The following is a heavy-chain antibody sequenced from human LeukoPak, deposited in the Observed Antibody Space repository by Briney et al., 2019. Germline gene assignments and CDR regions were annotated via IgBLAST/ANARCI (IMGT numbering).Heavy chain of an antibody. CDR2: IYSGGST. J-gene: IGHJ3*02. CDR1: GFTFSSNY. Sequence: GGSLRLSCAASGFTFSSNYMSWVRQAPGKGLEWVSVIYSGGSTYYADSVKGRFTISRDNSKNTLYLQMNSLRAEDTAVYYCARDSSSSSAFDIWGQGTMVTVSS. CDR3: ARDSSSSSAFDI. V-gene: IGHV3-66*01. D-gene: IGHD6-19*01.